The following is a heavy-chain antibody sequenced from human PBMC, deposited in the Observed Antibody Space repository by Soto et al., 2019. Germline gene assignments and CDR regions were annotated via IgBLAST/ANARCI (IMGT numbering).Heavy chain of an antibody. D-gene: IGHD1-26*01. CDR3: AGGTYYFDY. CDR1: GFIFSVYT. J-gene: IGHJ4*02. V-gene: IGHV3-23*01. Sequence: EVQLLESGGGLVQPGGSLRLSCAASGFIFSVYTMTWVRQAPGKGLEWVASISASAGASTYYADSVKGRFTISRDNSKNTLYLQMNSLRAEDTAVYYCAGGTYYFDYCGQGTLVTVSS. CDR2: ISASAGAST.